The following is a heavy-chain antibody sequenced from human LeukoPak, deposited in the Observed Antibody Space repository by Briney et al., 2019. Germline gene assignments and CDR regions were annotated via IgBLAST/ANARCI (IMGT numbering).Heavy chain of an antibody. Sequence: PGGSLRLSCAASGFTFSSYSMNWVRQAPGKGLEWVSSISSSSSYIYYADSVKGRFTISRDNAKNSLYLQMNSLRAEDTAVYYCARARGPVGCSSTSCSYFDYWGQGTLVTVSS. D-gene: IGHD2-2*01. J-gene: IGHJ4*02. CDR3: ARARGPVGCSSTSCSYFDY. V-gene: IGHV3-21*01. CDR1: GFTFSSYS. CDR2: ISSSSSYI.